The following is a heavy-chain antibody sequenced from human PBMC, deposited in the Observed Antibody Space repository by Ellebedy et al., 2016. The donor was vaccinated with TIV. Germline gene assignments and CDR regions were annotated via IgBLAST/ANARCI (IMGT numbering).Heavy chain of an antibody. CDR2: IYNSGSA. V-gene: IGHV4-4*07. CDR3: ATLRGYSGYDTTGQPYYYYYMDV. CDR1: GGSISRYH. Sequence: SETLSLXXTVSGGSISRYHWSWIRQSAGKGLEWIGRIYNSGSANYNPSLKSRLSLSIDTSKSQFSLKLSSVTAADTAVYYCATLRGYSGYDTTGQPYYYYYMDVWGKGTTVTVSS. D-gene: IGHD5-12*01. J-gene: IGHJ6*03.